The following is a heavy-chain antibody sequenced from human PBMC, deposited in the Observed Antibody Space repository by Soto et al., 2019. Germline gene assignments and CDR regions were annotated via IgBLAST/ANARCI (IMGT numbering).Heavy chain of an antibody. J-gene: IGHJ3*02. CDR1: GFTFKSDW. CDR2: IKGDGTKA. CDR3: ARDLSTSCGRGRCDSLDI. V-gene: IGHV3-7*04. Sequence: EVQLVESGGGMVQPGRSLRLSCVGSGFTFKSDWMTWVRQAPGKGLEWVANIKGDGTKANYVDSVKGRFTISRDNAKNSLYLKMNSLRVEDTAVYYLARDLSTSCGRGRCDSLDIWGQGTVVSVSS. D-gene: IGHD2-21*01.